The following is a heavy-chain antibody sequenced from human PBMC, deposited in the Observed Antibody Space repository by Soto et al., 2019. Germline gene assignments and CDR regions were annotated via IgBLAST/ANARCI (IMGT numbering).Heavy chain of an antibody. V-gene: IGHV3-23*01. D-gene: IGHD6-19*01. CDR2: IGGGVGRT. J-gene: IGHJ4*02. CDR3: AKDRRQSAVAGTSDSDY. Sequence: RGSLRLSCAASGFTFSTYAMSWVRQAPGKGLESVSSIGGGVGRTYYADSVKGRFTISRDNSKNALYLQLNSLRAEDTAVYYCAKDRRQSAVAGTSDSDYWGQGTLVTVSS. CDR1: GFTFSTYA.